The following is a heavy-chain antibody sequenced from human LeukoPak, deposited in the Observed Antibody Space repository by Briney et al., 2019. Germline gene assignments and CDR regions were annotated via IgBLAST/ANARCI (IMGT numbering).Heavy chain of an antibody. J-gene: IGHJ6*03. V-gene: IGHV4-34*01. Sequence: SDTLSLTCTVYGGSFTGYYWNWIRQPPGKGLEWIGQINHSGSTNYNPSIKNRVTISVDTSNSRFSLKLSSVTAADTAVYYCARCAPFNLQSQYSRIYYYYYYMDVWGKGTTVTVCS. D-gene: IGHD6-6*01. CDR1: GGSFTGYY. CDR3: ARCAPFNLQSQYSRIYYYYYYMDV. CDR2: INHSGST.